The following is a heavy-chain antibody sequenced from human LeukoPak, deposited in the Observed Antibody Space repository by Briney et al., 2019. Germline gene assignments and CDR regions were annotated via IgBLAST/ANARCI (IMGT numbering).Heavy chain of an antibody. CDR2: IYTSGST. CDR1: GGSISSYY. Sequence: SETLSLTCTVSGGSISSYYWSWIRQPAGKGLEWIGRIYTSGSTNYNPSLKSRVTMSVDPSKNQFSLKLSSVTAADTAVYYCARDGGLSGSYYHPSRNWFDPWGQGTLVTVSS. J-gene: IGHJ5*02. V-gene: IGHV4-4*07. CDR3: ARDGGLSGSYYHPSRNWFDP. D-gene: IGHD3-10*01.